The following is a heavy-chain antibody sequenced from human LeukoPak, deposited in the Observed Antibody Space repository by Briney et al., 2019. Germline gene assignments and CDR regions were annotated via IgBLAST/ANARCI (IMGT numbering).Heavy chain of an antibody. D-gene: IGHD3-22*01. CDR3: ARSTGLSGYFDY. J-gene: IGHJ4*02. V-gene: IGHV3-64*01. Sequence: GGSLRLSCAASGFTFSSYAMHWVRQAPGRGLEYVSAISSNGGSTYYANSVKGRFTISRDNSKNTLYLQMGSLRAEDMAVYYCARSTGLSGYFDYWGQGTLVTVSS. CDR1: GFTFSSYA. CDR2: ISSNGGST.